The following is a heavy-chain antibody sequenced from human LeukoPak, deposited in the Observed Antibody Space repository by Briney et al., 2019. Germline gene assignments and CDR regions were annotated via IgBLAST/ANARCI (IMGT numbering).Heavy chain of an antibody. J-gene: IGHJ4*02. CDR2: TFYRSKWSS. CDR3: ARGDGPIHGRYYFDY. Sequence: SQTLSLTCAISGDSVSGKSVAWNWIRQSPSRGLEWLGRTFYRSKWSSEYATSMKGRITINPDTSKNQFSLQLISVTPEDTAVYYCARGDGPIHGRYYFDYWGQGTLITVSS. CDR1: GDSVSGKSVA. V-gene: IGHV6-1*01. D-gene: IGHD3-10*01.